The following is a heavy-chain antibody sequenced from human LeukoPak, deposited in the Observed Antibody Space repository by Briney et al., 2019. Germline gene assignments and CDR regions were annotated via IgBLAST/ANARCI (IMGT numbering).Heavy chain of an antibody. D-gene: IGHD2-2*01. J-gene: IGHJ4*02. V-gene: IGHV3-30*02. Sequence: GGSLRLSCAASGFTFSSYGMHWVRQAPGKGLEWVAFIRYDGSNKYYADSVKGRFTISRDNSKNTLYLQMNSLRAEDTAVYYCAKGVPAAMCVDYWGQGTLVTVSS. CDR2: IRYDGSNK. CDR3: AKGVPAAMCVDY. CDR1: GFTFSSYG.